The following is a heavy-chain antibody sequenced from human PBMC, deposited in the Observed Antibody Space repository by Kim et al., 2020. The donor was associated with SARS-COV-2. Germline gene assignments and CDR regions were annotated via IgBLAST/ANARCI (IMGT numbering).Heavy chain of an antibody. D-gene: IGHD3-16*01. J-gene: IGHJ4*02. Sequence: GGSLRLSCAGSGFTFSDYYMDWVRQAPGKGLEWVGRTRNKANSYTTEYAASVNGRFTISRDDSKNSLYLQMNSLKTEDTAVYYCARDLGRKGDWGQGTLVTVSS. CDR1: GFTFSDYY. CDR2: TRNKANSYTT. V-gene: IGHV3-72*01. CDR3: ARDLGRKGD.